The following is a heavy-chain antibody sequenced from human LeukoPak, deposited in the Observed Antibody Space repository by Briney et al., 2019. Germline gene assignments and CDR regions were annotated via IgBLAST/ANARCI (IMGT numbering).Heavy chain of an antibody. CDR2: VDHTGST. Sequence: SETLSLTCTVSGGSISSYYWSWIRQPPGKGLEWIGYVDHTGSTNFNPSLNGRVSISRDTTKNLFSLRLRSVTAADTAVYFCARGRVSSSTWYSTYYYYFYMDVWGKGTTVAVSS. V-gene: IGHV4-59*01. J-gene: IGHJ6*03. CDR3: ARGRVSSSTWYSTYYYYFYMDV. CDR1: GGSISSYY. D-gene: IGHD1-1*01.